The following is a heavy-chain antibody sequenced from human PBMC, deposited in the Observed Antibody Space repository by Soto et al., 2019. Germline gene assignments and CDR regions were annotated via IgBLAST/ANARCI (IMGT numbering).Heavy chain of an antibody. V-gene: IGHV3-23*01. CDR1: GFTFSSYG. D-gene: IGHD6-19*01. J-gene: IGHJ4*02. CDR2: VDGSGDST. CDR3: AKRAESACFDY. Sequence: GGSLRLSCAASGFTFSSYGLSWVRQAPGKGLGWVSGVDGSGDSTYYADSVKGRFAISRDNSKNTLYLHMNSLRAEDTAVYYCAKRAESACFDYWGQGTLVTVSS.